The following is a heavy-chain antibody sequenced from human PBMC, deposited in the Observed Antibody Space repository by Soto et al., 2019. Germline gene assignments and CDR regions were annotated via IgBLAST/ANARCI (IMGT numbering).Heavy chain of an antibody. CDR1: GYTFTGYY. Sequence: ASVKVSCKASGYTFTGYYMHWVRQAPGQGLEWMGWINPNSGGTNYAQKFQGWVTMTRDTSISTAYMELNSLRAEDTAVYYCAKELWSGPMDVWGQGTTVTVSS. V-gene: IGHV1-2*04. CDR2: INPNSGGT. CDR3: AKELWSGPMDV. J-gene: IGHJ6*02. D-gene: IGHD3-3*01.